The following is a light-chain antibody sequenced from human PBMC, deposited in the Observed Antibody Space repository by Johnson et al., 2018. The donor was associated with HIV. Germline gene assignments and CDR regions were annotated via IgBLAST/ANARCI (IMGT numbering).Light chain of an antibody. CDR1: SSNIGNNY. J-gene: IGLJ1*01. CDR3: GTWDSSLSASYV. CDR2: DNN. Sequence: QSVLTQPPSVSAAPGQKVTISCSGSSSNIGNNYVSWYQQLPGTAPKLLIYDNNKRPSGIPDRFSGSKSGTSATLGITGLQNGDEADYYCGTWDSSLSASYVFGPGTKVTFL. V-gene: IGLV1-51*01.